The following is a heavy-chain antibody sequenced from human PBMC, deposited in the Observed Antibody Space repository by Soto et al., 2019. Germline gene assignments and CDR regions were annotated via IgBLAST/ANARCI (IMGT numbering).Heavy chain of an antibody. CDR3: ARGMLSSRTAQPVLAY. V-gene: IGHV3-9*01. Sequence: SLRLSCAASGFTFDDYAMHWVRQAPGKGLEWVSGISWNSGSIGYADSVKGRFTISRDNAKNSLYLQMNSLRAEDTAVYYCARGMLSSRTAQPVLAYWGQGTLVTVSS. CDR2: ISWNSGSI. J-gene: IGHJ4*02. D-gene: IGHD6-6*01. CDR1: GFTFDDYA.